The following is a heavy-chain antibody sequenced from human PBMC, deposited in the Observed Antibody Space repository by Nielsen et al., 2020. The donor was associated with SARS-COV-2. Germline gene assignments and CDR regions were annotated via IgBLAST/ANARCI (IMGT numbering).Heavy chain of an antibody. Sequence: SETLSLTCTVSGGSVSSGSYYWSWIRQPPGKGLEWIGYIYYSGSTNYNPSLKSRVTISVDTSKNQFSLKLSSVTAADTAVYYCARGRITMVRGVIIAEGFDYWGQGTLVTSPQ. CDR1: GGSVSSGSYY. CDR3: ARGRITMVRGVIIAEGFDY. D-gene: IGHD3-10*01. V-gene: IGHV4-61*01. J-gene: IGHJ4*02. CDR2: IYYSGST.